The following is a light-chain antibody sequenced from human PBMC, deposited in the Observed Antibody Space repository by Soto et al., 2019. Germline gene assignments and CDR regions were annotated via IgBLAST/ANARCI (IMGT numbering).Light chain of an antibody. CDR1: QGIRSY. CDR2: AAS. J-gene: IGKJ1*01. V-gene: IGKV1-9*01. Sequence: DIQLTQSPSFLSASVGDRVTITCRASQGIRSYLAWYQQKPGKAPKLLIYAASTLQSGVPSRFSGSASGTEFTLTISSLQPEDFATYYCQQLNSYPWTFGQGTKVEIK. CDR3: QQLNSYPWT.